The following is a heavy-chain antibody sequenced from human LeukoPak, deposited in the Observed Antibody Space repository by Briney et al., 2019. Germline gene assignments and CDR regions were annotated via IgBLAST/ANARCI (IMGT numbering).Heavy chain of an antibody. J-gene: IGHJ4*02. Sequence: GGSLRLSCGASGFTVSNNGLSWFRHAPGKGLEGGSDISGVGNTYYAASVKGRFTISRDTSKNPLYLKMNSLSAEDTALYYASGHGSSSYWGQGTLVAVSS. CDR2: ISGVGNT. CDR1: GFTVSNNG. CDR3: SGHGSSSY. V-gene: IGHV3-23*01. D-gene: IGHD6-13*01.